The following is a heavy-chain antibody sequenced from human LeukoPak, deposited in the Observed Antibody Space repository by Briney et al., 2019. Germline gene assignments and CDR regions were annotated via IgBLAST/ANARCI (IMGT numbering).Heavy chain of an antibody. CDR1: GYTFTSYV. J-gene: IGHJ6*02. V-gene: IGHV1-18*01. CDR3: SRQVTMIVVTPYGMDV. Sequence: ASVKVSCMASGYTFTSYVISWVHQAPGQELEWMGWISAYNGNTNSAQKLQGRVTMTTDTSTSTAYMELRSLRSDDTAVYYCSRQVTMIVVTPYGMDVWGQGTTVTVSS. CDR2: ISAYNGNT. D-gene: IGHD3-22*01.